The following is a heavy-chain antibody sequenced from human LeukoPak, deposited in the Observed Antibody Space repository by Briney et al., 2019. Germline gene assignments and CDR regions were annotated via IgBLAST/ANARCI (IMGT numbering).Heavy chain of an antibody. J-gene: IGHJ3*02. V-gene: IGHV4-4*07. CDR1: GGSINIYY. D-gene: IGHD5-12*01. CDR2: IYASGST. CDR3: ASADIVATMGAFDI. Sequence: SETLSLTCTVSGGSINIYYWNWIRQPAGKGLEWIGRIYASGSTNYNPSLKSRVTMSVDTSKNQFSLKVSSVTAADTAVYYCASADIVATMGAFDIWGQGTMVTVSS.